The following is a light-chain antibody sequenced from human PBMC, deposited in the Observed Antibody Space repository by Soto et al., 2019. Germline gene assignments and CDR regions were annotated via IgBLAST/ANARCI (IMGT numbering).Light chain of an antibody. J-gene: IGLJ2*01. CDR2: EVS. Sequence: QSALTLPASVSGSPGQSITISCTGTSSDIGGSNYVSWHQQHPGKAPKVVIYEVSNRPSGVSNRSSGAKSDNTASLTISGLQGEGEADYYCSSYTTTATKFGGATKLTVL. V-gene: IGLV2-14*01. CDR1: SSDIGGSNY. CDR3: SSYTTTATK.